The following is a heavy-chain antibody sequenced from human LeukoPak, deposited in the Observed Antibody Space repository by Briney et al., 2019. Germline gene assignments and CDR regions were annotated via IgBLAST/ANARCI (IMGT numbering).Heavy chain of an antibody. CDR3: ASIYDYVWGSYRDAFDI. Sequence: PGGSLRLSCAASGFTFSSYEMNWVRQAPGKGLEWVSYISSSSSYTNYADSVKGRFTISRDNAKNSLYLQMNSLRAEDTAVYYCASIYDYVWGSYRDAFDIWGQGTMVTVSS. CDR2: ISSSSSYT. J-gene: IGHJ3*02. V-gene: IGHV3-21*05. CDR1: GFTFSSYE. D-gene: IGHD3-16*01.